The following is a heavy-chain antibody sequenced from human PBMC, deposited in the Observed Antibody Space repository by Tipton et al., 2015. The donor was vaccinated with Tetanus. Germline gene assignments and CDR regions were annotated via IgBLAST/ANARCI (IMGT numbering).Heavy chain of an antibody. CDR3: ARVPVGGSGSYSGWFDP. V-gene: IGHV3-20*01. Sequence: SLRLSCAASGFTFDDYGMSWVRQAPGKGLEWVSGINWNGGSTGYADSVKGRFTISRDNAKNSLYLQMNSPRAEDTALYHCARVPVGGSGSYSGWFDPWGQGTLVTVSS. CDR2: INWNGGST. CDR1: GFTFDDYG. J-gene: IGHJ5*02. D-gene: IGHD3-10*01.